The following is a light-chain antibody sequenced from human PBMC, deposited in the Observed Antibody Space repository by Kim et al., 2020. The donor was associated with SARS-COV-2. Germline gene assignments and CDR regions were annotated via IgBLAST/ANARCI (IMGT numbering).Light chain of an antibody. CDR2: DAA. Sequence: PGEGAPLSCNASHNVDISLAWYQQTPGQAPRLLIYDAAIRAAGIPDRFSASGSGTDFTLTIGSLAPEDFAVYYCQQRGNWPPALTFGGGTKVDIK. V-gene: IGKV3-11*01. CDR3: QQRGNWPPALT. J-gene: IGKJ4*01. CDR1: HNVDIS.